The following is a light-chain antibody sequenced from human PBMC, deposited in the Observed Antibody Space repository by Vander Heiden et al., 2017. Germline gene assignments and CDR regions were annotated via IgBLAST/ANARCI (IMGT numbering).Light chain of an antibody. Sequence: QSVLTQSPSMSGAPGQTVTISCTGTASNFGAGYDVQWYQQLPGRPPRLLIYANINRPAGIPDRFSASKSGASASLAISGLQAEDEADYYCQSYDNRLNHYVLFGGGTKLTVL. V-gene: IGLV1-40*01. CDR1: ASNFGAGYD. CDR2: ANI. CDR3: QSYDNRLNHYVL. J-gene: IGLJ2*01.